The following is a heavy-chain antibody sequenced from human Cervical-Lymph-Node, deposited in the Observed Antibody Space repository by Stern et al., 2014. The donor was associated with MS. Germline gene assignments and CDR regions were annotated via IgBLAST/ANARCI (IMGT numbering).Heavy chain of an antibody. D-gene: IGHD4-17*01. CDR2: ISSSSSYI. V-gene: IGHV3-21*01. Sequence: VQLVESGGGLVQPGGSLRLSCAASGFTFSSYSMNWVRQAPGKGLEWVSSISSSSSYIYYADSVRGRFTISRDNAKNSLYLQMNSLRAEDTAVYYCAREGYGDYPWYYYAMDVWGQGTTVTVSS. CDR1: GFTFSSYS. J-gene: IGHJ6*02. CDR3: AREGYGDYPWYYYAMDV.